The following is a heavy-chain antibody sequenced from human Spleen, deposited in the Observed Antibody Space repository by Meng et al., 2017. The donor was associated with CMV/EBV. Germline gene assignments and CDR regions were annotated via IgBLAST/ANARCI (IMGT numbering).Heavy chain of an antibody. J-gene: IGHJ6*02. V-gene: IGHV4-61*01. CDR2: IYYSGST. CDR1: GGSVSSGSYY. Sequence: SETLSLTCTVSGGSVSSGSYYWSWIRQPPGKGLEWIGYIYYSGSTNYNPSLESRVTISVDTSKNQFSLKLSSVTAADTAVYYCARDRGTVPAANYYYYYGMDVWGQGTTVTVSS. D-gene: IGHD2-2*01. CDR3: ARDRGTVPAANYYYYYGMDV.